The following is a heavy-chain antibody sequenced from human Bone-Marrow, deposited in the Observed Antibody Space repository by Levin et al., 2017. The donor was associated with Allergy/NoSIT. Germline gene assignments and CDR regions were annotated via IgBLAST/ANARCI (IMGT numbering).Heavy chain of an antibody. CDR3: TAYRGFAYGLY. CDR2: IKHDGSDD. Sequence: PGGSLRLSCATSGFTFSSFWMSWVRQAPGKGLEWVAYIKHDGSDDSYVDSVKGRFTISRDSAKDSVYLQMDSLRVEDTAVYYCTAYRGFAYGLYWGQGTLVAVSS. CDR1: GFTFSSFW. V-gene: IGHV3-7*01. J-gene: IGHJ4*02. D-gene: IGHD3-10*01.